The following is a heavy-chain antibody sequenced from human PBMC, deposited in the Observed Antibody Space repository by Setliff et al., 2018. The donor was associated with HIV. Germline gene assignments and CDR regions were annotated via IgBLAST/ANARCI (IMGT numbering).Heavy chain of an antibody. V-gene: IGHV4-39*01. J-gene: IGHJ4*02. D-gene: IGHD3-22*01. CDR1: GGSISSSNYY. CDR2: IYYSGNT. Sequence: LSLPCTVSGGSISSSNYYWGWIRQPPGKGLEWIGSIYYSGNTYYNPSLKSRVTIPVDTSKNQFSLKLTSVTAADTAVYYCARHGITKIVVATPDTIDYWGQGTLVTVSS. CDR3: ARHGITKIVVATPDTIDY.